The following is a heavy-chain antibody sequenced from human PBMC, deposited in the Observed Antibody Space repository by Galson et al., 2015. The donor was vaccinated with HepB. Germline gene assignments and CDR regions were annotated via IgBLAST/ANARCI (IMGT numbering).Heavy chain of an antibody. J-gene: IGHJ2*01. D-gene: IGHD3-10*01. V-gene: IGHV3-23*01. CDR1: GFTFSSYA. Sequence: SLRLSCAASGFTFSSYAMSWVRQAPGKGLEWVSAISGSGGSTYYADSVKGRFTISRDNSKNTLYLQMNSLRAEDTAVYYCASSLWFGELLYQGYWYFDLWGRGTLVTVSS. CDR3: ASSLWFGELLYQGYWYFDL. CDR2: ISGSGGST.